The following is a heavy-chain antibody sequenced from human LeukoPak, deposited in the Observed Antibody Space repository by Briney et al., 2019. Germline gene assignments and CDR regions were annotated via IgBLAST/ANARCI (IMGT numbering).Heavy chain of an antibody. J-gene: IGHJ4*02. CDR1: GFTFSDYY. CDR2: ISSSGPGTI. V-gene: IGHV3-11*04. Sequence: GGSLRLSCAASGFTFSDYYMAWIRQAPGKGLEWVSYISSSGPGTIYYADSVKGRFTVSRDNAKNSLYLQMNSLRAEDTAVYYCASVSRFGELYNLPFDYWGQGTLVTVSS. CDR3: ASVSRFGELYNLPFDY. D-gene: IGHD3-10*01.